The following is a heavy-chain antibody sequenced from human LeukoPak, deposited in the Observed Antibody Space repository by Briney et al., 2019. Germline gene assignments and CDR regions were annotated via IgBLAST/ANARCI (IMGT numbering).Heavy chain of an antibody. CDR2: IYYTGRT. CDR1: DGSIREVY. J-gene: IGHJ6*03. Sequence: PSETLSLTCALSDGSIREVYWSCVRQPPRQGGGWIGYIYYTGRTKYNTSLNSRVTISLDSSKIQFSLKLNSVTAADTAVYYCARSGTRAYQHMDVWGKGTAVTVSS. D-gene: IGHD2-2*01. V-gene: IGHV4-59*01. CDR3: ARSGTRAYQHMDV.